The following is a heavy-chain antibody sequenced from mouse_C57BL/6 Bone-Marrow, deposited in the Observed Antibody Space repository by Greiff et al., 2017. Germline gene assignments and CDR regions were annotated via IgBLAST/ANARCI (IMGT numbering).Heavy chain of an antibody. V-gene: IGHV14-4*01. J-gene: IGHJ4*01. CDR3: TTAYYSNYYAMDC. Sequence: VQLQQSGAELVRPGASVKLSCTASGFNIKDDYMHWVKQRPEQGLEWIGWIDPENGDTEYASKFQGKGTITADTSSNTAYLQLSSLTSEDTAVYYCTTAYYSNYYAMDCWGQGTSVAVAS. CDR1: GFNIKDDY. CDR2: IDPENGDT. D-gene: IGHD2-5*01.